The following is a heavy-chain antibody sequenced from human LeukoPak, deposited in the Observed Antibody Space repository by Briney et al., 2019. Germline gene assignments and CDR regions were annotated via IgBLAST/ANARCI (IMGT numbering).Heavy chain of an antibody. CDR3: AKNLLSLWLIDN. CDR2: ISDDGGGT. J-gene: IGHJ4*02. D-gene: IGHD2-21*01. Sequence: PGGSLRLSCAASGFTFSDYAMSWVRQAPGQGLEWVSTISDDGGGTYYADSVKGQFTISRDNSKNTLYLQMNSLRAEDTALYYCAKNLLSLWLIDNWGQGTLVTVSS. V-gene: IGHV3-23*01. CDR1: GFTFSDYA.